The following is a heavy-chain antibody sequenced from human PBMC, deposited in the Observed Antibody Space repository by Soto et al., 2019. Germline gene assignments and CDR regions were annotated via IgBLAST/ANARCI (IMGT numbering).Heavy chain of an antibody. Sequence: GGSLRLSCAASGFTFSSYSMNWVRQAPGKGLEWVSYISSSSSTIYYADSVKGRFTISRDNAKNSLYLQMNSLRAEDTAVYYCARYSGYDSRPLWGQGTMVTVSS. J-gene: IGHJ3*01. D-gene: IGHD5-12*01. CDR2: ISSSSSTI. CDR1: GFTFSSYS. V-gene: IGHV3-48*01. CDR3: ARYSGYDSRPL.